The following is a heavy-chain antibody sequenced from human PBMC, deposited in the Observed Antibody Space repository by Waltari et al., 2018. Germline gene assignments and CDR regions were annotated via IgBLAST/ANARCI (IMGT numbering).Heavy chain of an antibody. CDR2: IDHGGST. V-gene: IGHV4-34*02. D-gene: IGHD2-21*02. CDR1: GGSFSGYS. CDR3: ARHFFTMTADYFDS. J-gene: IGHJ4*02. Sequence: QVELQQWGARFLKPSETLSLTCAVSGGSFSGYSWTWIRQPPGRVLAWIGDIDHGGSTNYKPSLWSRVTMSLDTSRGKFALKLASVTAADMAIYYCARHFFTMTADYFDSWGQGTPVSVSS.